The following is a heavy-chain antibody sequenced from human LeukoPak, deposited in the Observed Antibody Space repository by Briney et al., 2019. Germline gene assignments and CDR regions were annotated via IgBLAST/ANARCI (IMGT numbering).Heavy chain of an antibody. D-gene: IGHD1-26*01. CDR3: ARGVGATTGDY. CDR1: GFTFSSYS. Sequence: PGGSLRLSCAASGFTFSSYSMNWVRQAPGKGLEWVSSISSSSSYIYYADSVKGRFTISRDNSKNTLYLQMNSLRAEDTAVYYCARGVGATTGDYWGQGTLVTVSS. J-gene: IGHJ4*02. V-gene: IGHV3-21*01. CDR2: ISSSSSYI.